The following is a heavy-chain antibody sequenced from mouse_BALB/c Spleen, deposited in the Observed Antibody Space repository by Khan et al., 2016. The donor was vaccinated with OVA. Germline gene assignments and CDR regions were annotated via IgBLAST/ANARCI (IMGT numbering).Heavy chain of an antibody. CDR2: ISYSGST. CDR1: GYSITSDYA. J-gene: IGHJ4*01. D-gene: IGHD4-1*01. CDR3: ASTLERYYAMDY. Sequence: EVQLQESGPGLVKPSQSLSLSCTVTGYSITSDYAWNWIRQLPGNKLEWMGYISYSGSTTYNPSIKSRISITRDTSKAQFFLQLKSVTSEDTDTYFCASTLERYYAMDYWGQGTSVTVSS. V-gene: IGHV3-2*02.